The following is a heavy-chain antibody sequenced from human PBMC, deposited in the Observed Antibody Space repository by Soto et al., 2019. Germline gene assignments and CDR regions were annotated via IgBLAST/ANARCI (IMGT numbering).Heavy chain of an antibody. Sequence: KPGGSLRLSCTASGFTFGDYAMSWFRQAPGKGLEWVGFIRSKAYGGTTEYAASVKGRFTISRDDSKSIAYLQMNSLKTEDTAVYYCTNNPDYDFWSGYTYYGMDVWGQGTTVTVSS. J-gene: IGHJ6*02. V-gene: IGHV3-49*05. CDR1: GFTFGDYA. D-gene: IGHD3-3*01. CDR3: TNNPDYDFWSGYTYYGMDV. CDR2: IRSKAYGGTT.